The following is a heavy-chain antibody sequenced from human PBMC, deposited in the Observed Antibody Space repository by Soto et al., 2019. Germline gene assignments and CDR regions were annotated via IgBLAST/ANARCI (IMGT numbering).Heavy chain of an antibody. J-gene: IGHJ4*02. D-gene: IGHD5-18*01. CDR1: GFSLSTRGVG. CDR3: AQRRRGYSYHFEC. Sequence: QITLKESGPTLVKPTQTLTLTCTFSGFSLSTRGVGVGWFRQPPGKALEWLALIYWDDDEVYSPSLKSSITISKDTSENQVVLTMTDMDPVDTATYCGAQRRRGYSYHFECWGQGTLVTVSS. V-gene: IGHV2-5*02. CDR2: IYWDDDE.